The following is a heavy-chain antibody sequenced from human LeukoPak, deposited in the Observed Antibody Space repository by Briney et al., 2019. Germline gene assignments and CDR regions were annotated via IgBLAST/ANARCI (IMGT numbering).Heavy chain of an antibody. J-gene: IGHJ4*02. D-gene: IGHD6-19*01. CDR2: VNADNSNT. Sequence: ASVKVSCKASGFPFTSYAIHWVRQAPGQRLEWMGWVNADNSNTKYSQEFQGRVTITRDTSASTAYMELRSLRSDDTAVYYCARDWGAVAGYHTDYWGQGTLVTVSS. CDR3: ARDWGAVAGYHTDY. V-gene: IGHV1-3*01. CDR1: GFPFTSYA.